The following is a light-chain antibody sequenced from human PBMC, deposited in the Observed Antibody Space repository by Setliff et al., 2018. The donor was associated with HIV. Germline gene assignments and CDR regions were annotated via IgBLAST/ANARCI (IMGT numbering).Light chain of an antibody. CDR1: SSDIGTYNY. CDR2: DVT. V-gene: IGLV2-11*01. J-gene: IGLJ2*01. CDR3: CSYAGGSTLV. Sequence: QSALTQPRSVSGSPGQSVTFSCTGSSSDIGTYNYVSWYQQHPGKAPKLMIYDVTKRPSGVPDRFSGSKSGNTASLTISGLQAEDEADYYCCSYAGGSTLVFGGGTKVTVL.